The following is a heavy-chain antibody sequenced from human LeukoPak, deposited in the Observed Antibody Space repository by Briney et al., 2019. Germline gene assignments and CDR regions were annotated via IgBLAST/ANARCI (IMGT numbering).Heavy chain of an antibody. Sequence: GGSLRLSCEASGFTFSRFGMHWVRQAPGKGLEWVAVIWYDGSDQDYADSVKGRFTISRDNSKNTLYLQVSSLRAEDTAVYYCARDRWYDGSGYIAAFDYWGQGTLVTVS. CDR2: IWYDGSDQ. J-gene: IGHJ4*02. V-gene: IGHV3-33*01. CDR3: ARDRWYDGSGYIAAFDY. CDR1: GFTFSRFG. D-gene: IGHD3-22*01.